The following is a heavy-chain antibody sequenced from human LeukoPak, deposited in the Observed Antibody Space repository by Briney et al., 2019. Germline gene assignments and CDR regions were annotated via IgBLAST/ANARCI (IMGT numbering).Heavy chain of an antibody. J-gene: IGHJ4*02. V-gene: IGHV5-51*01. D-gene: IGHD1-26*01. CDR1: GYIFTNYW. CDR3: ARRSGNFQADYNFDY. CDR2: IYPGDSDT. Sequence: PGESPKISCKGSGYIFTNYWIAWVRQMPGQGLEWMGIIYPGDSDTRYSPSFQGQVTISADKSISTAYLQWSSLKASDTAMYYCARRSGNFQADYNFDYWGQGTLVTVSS.